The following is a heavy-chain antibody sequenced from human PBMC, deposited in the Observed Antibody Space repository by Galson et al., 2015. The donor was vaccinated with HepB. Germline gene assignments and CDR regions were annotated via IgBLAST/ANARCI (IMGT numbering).Heavy chain of an antibody. J-gene: IGHJ1*01. CDR3: ARDVGVRSWYKIGYLPH. Sequence: SVKVSCKASGYFFKDYGINWVRQAPGRGLGWIGWTSPYNGNVNYAQKFQGRVTMTSDTSTSTVFMDLGSLTGDDTAIYYCARDVGVRSWYKIGYLPHWGQGTLVTVSS. V-gene: IGHV1-18*01. CDR2: TSPYNGNV. D-gene: IGHD6-13*01. CDR1: GYFFKDYG.